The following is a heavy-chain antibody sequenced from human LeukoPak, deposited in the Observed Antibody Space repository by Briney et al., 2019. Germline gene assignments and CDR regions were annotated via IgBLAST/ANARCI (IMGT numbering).Heavy chain of an antibody. J-gene: IGHJ4*02. V-gene: IGHV1-18*01. CDR1: GYTFTTYG. CDR2: IRPYNGNT. CDR3: ARAWKATTYYYDSSGHPDF. Sequence: ASVKVSCKASGYTFTTYGISWVRQAPGQGLEWMGWIRPYNGNTNYAQNLQGRVTMTTDTSTSTAYMELRSLRSDDTAVYYCARAWKATTYYYDSSGHPDFWGQGTLITVSS. D-gene: IGHD3-22*01.